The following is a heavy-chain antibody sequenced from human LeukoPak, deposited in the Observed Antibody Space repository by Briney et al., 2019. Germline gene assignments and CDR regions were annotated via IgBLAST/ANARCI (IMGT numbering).Heavy chain of an antibody. D-gene: IGHD3-22*01. J-gene: IGHJ4*02. CDR3: ASSNYDSSGYRGFDY. Sequence: SETLSLTCTVSGGSISSYYWSWIRQPPGKGLEWIGYIYYSGSTNYNPSLKSRVTISVDTSKNQFSLKLSSVTAADTAVYYCASSNYDSSGYRGFDYWGQGTLVTVSS. V-gene: IGHV4-59*12. CDR1: GGSISSYY. CDR2: IYYSGST.